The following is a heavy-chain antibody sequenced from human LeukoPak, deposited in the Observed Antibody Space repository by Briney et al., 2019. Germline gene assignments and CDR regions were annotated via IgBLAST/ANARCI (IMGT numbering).Heavy chain of an antibody. CDR1: GYSISSGYY. J-gene: IGHJ4*02. V-gene: IGHV4-38-2*02. CDR3: AREDRRQGLTDY. CDR2: IYHSGST. D-gene: IGHD1-14*01. Sequence: SETLSLACTVSGYSISSGYYWGWIRQPPGKGLEWIGSIYHSGSTYYNPSLKSRVTISVDTSKNQFSLKLSSVTAADTAVYYCAREDRRQGLTDYWGQGTLVTVSS.